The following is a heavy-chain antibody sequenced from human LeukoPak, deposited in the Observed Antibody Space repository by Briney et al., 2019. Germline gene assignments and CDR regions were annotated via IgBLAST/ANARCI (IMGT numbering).Heavy chain of an antibody. Sequence: SQTLSLTCAISGDSVSSNSVTWNWIRQSPSRGLEWLGRTYYRSTWYNDHAVSVRGRITVNPDTSKNQFSLHLNSVTPEDTAVYYCTRRLTQYDCFDPWGQGILVTVSS. D-gene: IGHD2-2*01. CDR2: TYYRSTWYN. V-gene: IGHV6-1*01. CDR3: TRRLTQYDCFDP. CDR1: GDSVSSNSVT. J-gene: IGHJ5*02.